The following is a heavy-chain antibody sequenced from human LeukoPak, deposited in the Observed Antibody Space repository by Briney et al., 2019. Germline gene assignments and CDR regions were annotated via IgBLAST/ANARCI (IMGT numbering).Heavy chain of an antibody. CDR3: AKAVDPATISVDI. V-gene: IGHV3-23*01. D-gene: IGHD5-24*01. Sequence: PGGSLRLSCAASGFTFSDYYMSWIRQAPGKGLEWVSGISGSGVYTYYADSVKGRFTISRDNSKNTLYLVMNSLRVDDTAVYYCAKAVDPATISVDIWGQGTMVTVSS. J-gene: IGHJ3*02. CDR1: GFTFSDYY. CDR2: ISGSGVYT.